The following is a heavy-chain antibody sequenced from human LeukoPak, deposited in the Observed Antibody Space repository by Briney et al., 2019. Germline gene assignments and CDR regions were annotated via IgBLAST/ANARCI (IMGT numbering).Heavy chain of an antibody. CDR1: GYTFIGYY. D-gene: IGHD6-19*01. CDR3: ARPSAVAGTRNAFNI. J-gene: IGHJ3*02. CDR2: INPNSGDT. V-gene: IGHV1-2*02. Sequence: ASVKVSCKASGYTFIGYYIHWVRQAPGQGLEWMGWINPNSGDTNYAQKFQGRVTMTRDTSITTAYMELSSLRSDDTAVYYCARPSAVAGTRNAFNIWGPGTMVTVSS.